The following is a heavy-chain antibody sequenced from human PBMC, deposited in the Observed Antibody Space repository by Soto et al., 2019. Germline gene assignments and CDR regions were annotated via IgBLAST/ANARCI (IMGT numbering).Heavy chain of an antibody. J-gene: IGHJ6*02. D-gene: IGHD6-13*01. V-gene: IGHV3-73*02. CDR3: PRHVIADPGI. CDR2: IRSKANSYAT. CDR1: GVTFSGSA. Sequence: EVLLVQSGGVLVQPGGSLKLSFVASGVTFSGSAMHWVRQASGKWLEWVGRIRSKANSYATAYAASVKGRFTISRDDSNHAAYLQMTSLKTHDTAVYYCPRHVIADPGIWGQGTTGTVSS.